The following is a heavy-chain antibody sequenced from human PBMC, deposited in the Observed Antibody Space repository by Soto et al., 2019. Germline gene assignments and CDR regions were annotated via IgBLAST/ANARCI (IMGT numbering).Heavy chain of an antibody. J-gene: IGHJ3*02. D-gene: IGHD3-9*01. CDR1: GYMFSKYG. Sequence: ASVKVSCKASGYMFSKYGISWVRQAPGQGLERMGWISAYNGNTNLAQNFQGRVIMTTDTSTTTAYLELRSLSSDDTAIYYCTIAAYDILTGLYNRGAFDIWGQGTMVTVSS. CDR2: ISAYNGNT. V-gene: IGHV1-18*04. CDR3: TIAAYDILTGLYNRGAFDI.